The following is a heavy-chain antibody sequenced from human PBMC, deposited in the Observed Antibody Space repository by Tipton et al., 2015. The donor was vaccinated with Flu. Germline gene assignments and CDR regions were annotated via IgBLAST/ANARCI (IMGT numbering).Heavy chain of an antibody. CDR3: AKSPGYGDVVDY. CDR1: GFVFYSYA. Sequence: GSLRLSCAASGFVFYSYAMSWVRQAPGKGLEWLALISSGGDTIYYADAVKGRFTISRDSSKNTLYLQMNSLRAEDTALYYCAKSPGYGDVVDYWGQGALVTVSS. J-gene: IGHJ4*02. D-gene: IGHD5-18*01. V-gene: IGHV3-23*01. CDR2: ISSGGDTI.